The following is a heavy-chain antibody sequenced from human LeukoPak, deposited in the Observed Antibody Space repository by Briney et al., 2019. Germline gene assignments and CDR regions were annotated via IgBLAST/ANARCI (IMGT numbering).Heavy chain of an antibody. CDR1: GFIFTTYA. Sequence: GGSLRLSCAASGFIFTTYAMTWVRQAPGKGPEWVSSISGSGGRTYYADSLKGRFTISRDNSKNTLYLQMNSLRPEDTAVYYCAIGPPYGGYSDWGQGTQVTVSS. CDR3: AIGPPYGGYSD. V-gene: IGHV3-23*01. J-gene: IGHJ4*02. CDR2: ISGSGGRT. D-gene: IGHD5-12*01.